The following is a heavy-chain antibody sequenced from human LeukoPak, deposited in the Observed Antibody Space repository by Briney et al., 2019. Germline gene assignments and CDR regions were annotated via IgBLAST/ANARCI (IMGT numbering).Heavy chain of an antibody. CDR1: GGSISGYY. V-gene: IGHV4-59*12. CDR3: ARVLVGATIGGWFDP. CDR2: IYYSGST. J-gene: IGHJ5*02. Sequence: PSETLSLTCTVSGGSISGYYWSWIRQPPGKGLEWIGYIYYSGSTNYNPSLKSRVTMSVDTSKNQFSLKLSSVTAADTAVYYCARVLVGATIGGWFDPWGQGTLVTVSS. D-gene: IGHD1-26*01.